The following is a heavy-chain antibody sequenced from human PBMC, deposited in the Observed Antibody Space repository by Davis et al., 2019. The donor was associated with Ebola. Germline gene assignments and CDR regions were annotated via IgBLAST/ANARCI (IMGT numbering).Heavy chain of an antibody. CDR2: IKSKTDGGTT. Sequence: PGGSLRLSCAASGFTFNNAWMSWVRQAPGKGLEWVGRIKSKTDGGTTDYAAPVKGRFTIARDDSKNTLYLQMNSLKTEDTAVYYCTTDWTEVFYFDYWGQGTLVTVSS. CDR1: GFTFNNAW. D-gene: IGHD3/OR15-3a*01. J-gene: IGHJ4*02. CDR3: TTDWTEVFYFDY. V-gene: IGHV3-15*01.